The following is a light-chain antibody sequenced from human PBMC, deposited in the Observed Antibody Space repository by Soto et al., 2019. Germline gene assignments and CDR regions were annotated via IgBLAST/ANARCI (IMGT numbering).Light chain of an antibody. V-gene: IGKV1-33*01. CDR1: QDISNY. CDR3: QQYDNLLIFT. J-gene: IGKJ3*01. Sequence: DIQMTQSPSYLSASVGDRVTITCQASQDISNYLNWYQQKPGKAPKLLIYDASNLETGVPSRFSGSGSGTDFTFTISSLQPEDIATYYCQQYDNLLIFTFGPGTKVDIK. CDR2: DAS.